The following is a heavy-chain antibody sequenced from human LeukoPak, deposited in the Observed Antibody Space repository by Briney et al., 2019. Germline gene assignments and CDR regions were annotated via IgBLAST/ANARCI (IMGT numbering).Heavy chain of an antibody. Sequence: QPGGSLRLSCAASGFTFSSDEMNWVRQAPGKGLECGSYFSSSGSTIYYADSVKGRFTISRDNAKNSLYLQMNSLRAEDTAVYYCARDGFRYTSSPGRFYYYGMDVWGQGTTVTVSS. CDR1: GFTFSSDE. D-gene: IGHD6-6*01. CDR3: ARDGFRYTSSPGRFYYYGMDV. V-gene: IGHV3-48*03. CDR2: FSSSGSTI. J-gene: IGHJ6*02.